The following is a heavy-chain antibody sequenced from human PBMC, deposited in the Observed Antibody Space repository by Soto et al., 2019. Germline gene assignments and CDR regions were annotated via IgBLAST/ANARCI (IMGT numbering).Heavy chain of an antibody. CDR3: VRGGGGGLFDP. V-gene: IGHV3-11*06. Sequence: GGSLRLSCAVSGFTFGDSCMSWIRQAPGKGLEWLSYISPGSRYPAYADSVKGRFTISRDNAKRSLYLQMMSLTAEDTAIYYCVRGGGGGLFDPWGQGTMVTVSS. CDR1: GFTFGDSC. CDR2: ISPGSRYP. D-gene: IGHD2-15*01. J-gene: IGHJ5*02.